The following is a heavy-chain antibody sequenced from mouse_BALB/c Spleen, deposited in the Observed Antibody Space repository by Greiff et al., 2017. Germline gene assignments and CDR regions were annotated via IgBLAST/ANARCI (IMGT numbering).Heavy chain of an antibody. J-gene: IGHJ2*01. V-gene: IGHV1S132*01. CDR1: GYTFTSYW. CDR3: ARSGGYDEYYFDY. CDR2: IFPGTGTT. D-gene: IGHD2-2*01. Sequence: VKLVESGAELVKPGASVKLSCKTSGYTFTSYWIQWVKQRPGQGLGWIGEIFPGTGTTYYNEKFKGKATLTIDTSSSTAYMQLSSLTSEDSAVYFCARSGGYDEYYFDYWGQGTTLTVSS.